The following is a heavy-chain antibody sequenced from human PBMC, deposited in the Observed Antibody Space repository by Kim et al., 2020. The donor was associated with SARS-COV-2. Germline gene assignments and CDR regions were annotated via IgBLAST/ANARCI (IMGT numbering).Heavy chain of an antibody. CDR1: GGSFSGYY. J-gene: IGHJ4*02. Sequence: SETLSLTCAVYGGSFSGYYWSWIRQPPGKGLEWIGEINHSGSTNYNPSLKSRVTISVDTSKNQFSLKLSSVTAADTAVYYCASSDYDFWSGYLLPFDYWGQGTLVTVSS. D-gene: IGHD3-3*01. CDR3: ASSDYDFWSGYLLPFDY. CDR2: INHSGST. V-gene: IGHV4-34*01.